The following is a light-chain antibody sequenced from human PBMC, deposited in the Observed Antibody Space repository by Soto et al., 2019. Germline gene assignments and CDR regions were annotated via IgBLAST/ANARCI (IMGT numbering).Light chain of an antibody. CDR3: CSYAGSGNYRI. Sequence: SALTQPASVSGSPGQSITISCTGTNNDVGAFNLVSWYQQHPVKAPKLIIFGVTERPSGVSNRFSGSKSGNTASLTISGLQAEDEGDYYCCSYAGSGNYRIFGGGTKLTVL. CDR1: NNDVGAFNL. V-gene: IGLV2-23*02. J-gene: IGLJ2*01. CDR2: GVT.